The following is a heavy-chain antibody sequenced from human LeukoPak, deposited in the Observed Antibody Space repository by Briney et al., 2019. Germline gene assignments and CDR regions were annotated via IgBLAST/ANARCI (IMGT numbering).Heavy chain of an antibody. Sequence: ASVKVSCKASGYSFTGYYIHWVRQAPGQGLQWMGWINPNGGGTNYAQKFQGRVTMTRDTSISTAYMELSRLRSDDTAVYYCARDSSSSWYRDAFDIWGQGTMVTVSS. J-gene: IGHJ3*02. CDR2: INPNGGGT. CDR1: GYSFTGYY. CDR3: ARDSSSSWYRDAFDI. D-gene: IGHD6-13*01. V-gene: IGHV1-2*02.